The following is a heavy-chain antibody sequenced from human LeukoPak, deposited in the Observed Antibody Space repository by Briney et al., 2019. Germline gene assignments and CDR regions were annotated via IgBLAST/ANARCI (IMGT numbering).Heavy chain of an antibody. V-gene: IGHV4-34*01. J-gene: IGHJ6*03. CDR2: INHSGST. CDR3: ARTTEAHSWRTRYYDYYMDV. Sequence: SETLSLICAVYSESFSGYYWSWIRQPPGKGLEWIGEINHSGSTNYNPSLKSRVTISVDTSKNQFSLKLSSVTAADTAVYYCARTTEAHSWRTRYYDYYMDVWGKGTTVAVSS. D-gene: IGHD6-13*01. CDR1: SESFSGYY.